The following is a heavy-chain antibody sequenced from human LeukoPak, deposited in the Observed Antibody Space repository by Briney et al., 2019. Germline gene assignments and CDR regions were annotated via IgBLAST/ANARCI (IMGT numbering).Heavy chain of an antibody. CDR2: INHSGST. Sequence: PSETLSLTCAVYGGSFSGYYWSWIRQPPGKGLEWIGEINHSGSTNYNPSLKSRVTISVDTSKNQFSLKLSSVTAADTAVYYCARGSGIAAAGNRWFDPWGQGTLVTVSS. D-gene: IGHD6-13*01. CDR1: GGSFSGYY. J-gene: IGHJ5*02. CDR3: ARGSGIAAAGNRWFDP. V-gene: IGHV4-34*01.